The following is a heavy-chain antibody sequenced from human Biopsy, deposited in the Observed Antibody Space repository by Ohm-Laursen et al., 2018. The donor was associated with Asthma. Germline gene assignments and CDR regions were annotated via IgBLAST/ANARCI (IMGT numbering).Heavy chain of an antibody. CDR1: GGTFNTYV. V-gene: IGHV1-69*13. D-gene: IGHD2-2*01. CDR3: ARKAGSCISRTCYSLDF. CDR2: INIVFGTT. J-gene: IGHJ4*02. Sequence: PSVKASCKSLGGTFNTYVIGWVRQAPGQGLGWMGGINIVFGTTTYPQKFQDRVTINADDSTSTVYMELSSLRSEDTAVYYCARKAGSCISRTCYSLDFWGQGTLVTVSS.